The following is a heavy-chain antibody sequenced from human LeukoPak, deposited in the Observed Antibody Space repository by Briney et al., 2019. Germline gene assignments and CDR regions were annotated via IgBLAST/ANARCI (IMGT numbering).Heavy chain of an antibody. J-gene: IGHJ5*02. Sequence: GGSLRLSCAASGFTFSTYSMNWVRQAPGQGLEWVSVVSGTGSITDYADSVKGRFTISRDNSKNTLYLQMNSLRAEDTAVYYCAKQAAAALARGWFDPWGQGTLVTVSS. V-gene: IGHV3-23*01. CDR2: VSGTGSIT. CDR1: GFTFSTYS. CDR3: AKQAAAALARGWFDP. D-gene: IGHD6-13*01.